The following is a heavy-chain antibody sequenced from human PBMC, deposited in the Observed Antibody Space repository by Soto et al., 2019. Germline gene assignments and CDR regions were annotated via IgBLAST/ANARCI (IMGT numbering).Heavy chain of an antibody. CDR2: IYYSGST. CDR3: ARDQGSSWPYYYYGMDV. J-gene: IGHJ6*02. D-gene: IGHD6-13*01. Sequence: PSETLSLTCTVSGGSISSYYWSWIRQPPGKGLEWIGYIYYSGSTNYNPSLKSRVTISVDTSKYQFSLKLSSVTAADTAVYYCARDQGSSWPYYYYGMDVWGQGTTVTVS. CDR1: GGSISSYY. V-gene: IGHV4-59*01.